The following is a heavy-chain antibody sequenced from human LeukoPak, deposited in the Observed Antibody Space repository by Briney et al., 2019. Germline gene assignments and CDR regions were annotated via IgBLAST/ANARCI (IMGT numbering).Heavy chain of an antibody. D-gene: IGHD2-15*01. Sequence: GGSLRLSCAASGFTFSSYGMHWVRQAPGEGLEWVAFIRYDGSNKYYADSVKGRFTISRDNSKNTLYPQMNSLRAEDTAVYYCAKEHCSGGSCYFHYFDYWGQGTLVTVSS. CDR3: AKEHCSGGSCYFHYFDY. V-gene: IGHV3-30*02. CDR1: GFTFSSYG. CDR2: IRYDGSNK. J-gene: IGHJ4*02.